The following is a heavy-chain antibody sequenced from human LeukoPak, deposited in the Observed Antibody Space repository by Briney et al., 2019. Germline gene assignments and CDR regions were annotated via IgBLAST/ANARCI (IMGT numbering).Heavy chain of an antibody. CDR3: ARGRLVRGVIILNWFDP. Sequence: GASVKVSCKASGYTFTIYDINGVRQATGQGLECIGCMNPNSCNTGYAQKFQGRVTMTRNSSISKAYMELSSLRSEDRAVYYCARGRLVRGVIILNWFDPWGEGALVSVFS. D-gene: IGHD3-10*01. J-gene: IGHJ5*02. CDR2: MNPNSCNT. CDR1: GYTFTIYD. V-gene: IGHV1-8*01.